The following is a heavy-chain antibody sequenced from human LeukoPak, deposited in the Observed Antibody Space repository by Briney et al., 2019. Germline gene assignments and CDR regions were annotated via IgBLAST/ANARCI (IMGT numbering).Heavy chain of an antibody. CDR3: ARDGGYTYGYFDY. CDR1: GFTFSDNR. V-gene: IGHV3-74*01. CDR2: INTDGGST. Sequence: PGGSLRLSCAASGFTFSDNRMHWVRQAPEKGLVWVSRINTDGGSTAYADSVKGRFTISRDNAKNTLYLQMNSLRAEDTAVYYCARDGGYTYGYFDYWGQGTLVTVSS. D-gene: IGHD5-18*01. J-gene: IGHJ4*02.